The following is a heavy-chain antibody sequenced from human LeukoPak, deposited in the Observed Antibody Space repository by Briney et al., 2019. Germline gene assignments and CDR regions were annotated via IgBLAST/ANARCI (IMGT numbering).Heavy chain of an antibody. CDR1: GFTFSDYY. J-gene: IGHJ4*02. D-gene: IGHD6-19*01. Sequence: GGSQRLSCAASGFTFSDYYMNWIRQAPGKGLEWVSYISSSGSTIYHADSVKGRFTISRDNAKNSLYLQMNSLRAEDTAVYYCARGNKQWLVPHDYWGQGTLVTVSS. V-gene: IGHV3-11*01. CDR2: ISSSGSTI. CDR3: ARGNKQWLVPHDY.